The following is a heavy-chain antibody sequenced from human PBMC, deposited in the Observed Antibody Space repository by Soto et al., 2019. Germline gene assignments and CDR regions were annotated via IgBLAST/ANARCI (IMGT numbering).Heavy chain of an antibody. V-gene: IGHV3-30-3*01. CDR1: GFTFSSYA. D-gene: IGHD1-26*01. Sequence: GGSLRLSCAASGFTFSSYAMHWVRQAPGKGLEWVAVISYDGSNKYYADSVKGRFTISRDNSKNTLYLQMNSLRAEDTAVYYCARWESYYYYGMDVWGQGTTVTVSS. CDR2: ISYDGSNK. J-gene: IGHJ6*02. CDR3: ARWESYYYYGMDV.